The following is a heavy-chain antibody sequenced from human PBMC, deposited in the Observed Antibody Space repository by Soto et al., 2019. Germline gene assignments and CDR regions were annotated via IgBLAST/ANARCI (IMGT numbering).Heavy chain of an antibody. D-gene: IGHD2-2*02. V-gene: IGHV4-34*01. J-gene: IGHJ4*02. Sequence: SETLSLTCAVYGGSFSGYYWSWIRQPPGKGLEWIGEINHSGSTNYNPSLKSRVTISVDTSKNQFSLKLSSVTAADTAVYYCARNWAAIRFDYWGQGALVTVSS. CDR3: ARNWAAIRFDY. CDR1: GGSFSGYY. CDR2: INHSGST.